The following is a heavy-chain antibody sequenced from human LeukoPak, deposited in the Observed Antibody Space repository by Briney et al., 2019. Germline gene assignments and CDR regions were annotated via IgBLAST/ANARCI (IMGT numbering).Heavy chain of an antibody. V-gene: IGHV4-39*07. Sequence: PSETLSLTCTVSGGSISSSSYYWGWIRQPPGKGLEWIGRIYYSGSTYYNPSLKSRVTISVDTSKNQFSLKLSSVTAADTAVYYCASLQWELPCCYYYYMDVWGKGTTVTVSS. D-gene: IGHD1-26*01. CDR1: GGSISSSSYY. CDR2: IYYSGST. J-gene: IGHJ6*03. CDR3: ASLQWELPCCYYYYMDV.